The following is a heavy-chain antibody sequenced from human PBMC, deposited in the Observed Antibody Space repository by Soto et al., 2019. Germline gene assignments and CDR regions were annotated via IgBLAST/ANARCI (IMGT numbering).Heavy chain of an antibody. D-gene: IGHD1-1*01. CDR2: ISSESGGT. CDR3: GRGSNGQLRVFY. V-gene: IGHV1-2*02. CDR1: GYTFTGHY. Sequence: AASVKVSCQASGYTFTGHYIHWVRQAPEQGPEWMGEISSESGGTRYAQKFQGRVTLTRDTSITTVYMELSNLSPDDTAVYYCGRGSNGQLRVFYWGQGTLVTVSS. J-gene: IGHJ4*02.